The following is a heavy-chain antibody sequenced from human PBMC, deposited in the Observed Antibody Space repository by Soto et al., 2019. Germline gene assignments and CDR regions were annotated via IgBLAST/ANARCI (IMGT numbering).Heavy chain of an antibody. CDR3: AQIPNYYQYDWLDP. Sequence: QIILKESGPTLVKPTRTLTLTCTFSGFSLTTRGVGVGWISQPPGKALECLALIYWDDDKRYCPSLQSRLSITKDTSKNQVDLTMTTVDPVDTATYYLAQIPNYYQYDWLDPWGQGTLVSVSS. V-gene: IGHV2-5*02. D-gene: IGHD3-16*01. CDR1: GFSLTTRGVG. CDR2: IYWDDDK. J-gene: IGHJ5*02.